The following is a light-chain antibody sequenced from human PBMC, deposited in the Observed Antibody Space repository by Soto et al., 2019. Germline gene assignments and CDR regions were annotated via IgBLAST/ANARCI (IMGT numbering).Light chain of an antibody. CDR2: GAS. V-gene: IGKV3-20*01. Sequence: EIVLTQSPGTLSLSPGERATLSCRASQSVSSSYLAWYQQKPGQAPRLLIYGASSRATGFPDRFSGSGSGTYFTLTISRLEPEDFEVYYCQQYGSSFTFGPGTKVDIK. J-gene: IGKJ3*01. CDR3: QQYGSSFT. CDR1: QSVSSSY.